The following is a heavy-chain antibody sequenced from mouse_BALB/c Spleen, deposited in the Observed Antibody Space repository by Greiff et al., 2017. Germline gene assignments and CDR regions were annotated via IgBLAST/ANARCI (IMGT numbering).Heavy chain of an antibody. CDR2: INPSNGRT. J-gene: IGHJ4*01. CDR1: GYTFTSYW. Sequence: QGQLQQPGAELVKPGASVKLSCTASGYTFTSYWMHWVKQRPGQGLEWLGEINPSNGRTNYNEKFKSKATLTVDKSSSTAYMQLSSLTSEDSAVYYCARRGGRYYAMDYWGQGTSVTVSS. CDR3: ARRGGRYYAMDY. V-gene: IGHV1S81*02.